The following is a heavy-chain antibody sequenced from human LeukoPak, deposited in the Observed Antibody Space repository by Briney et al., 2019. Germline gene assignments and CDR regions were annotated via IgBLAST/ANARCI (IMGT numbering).Heavy chain of an antibody. J-gene: IGHJ4*02. CDR2: ISYDGSNK. D-gene: IGHD3-9*01. CDR1: GFTFSSYA. Sequence: KSGGSLRLSCAASGFTFSSYAMHWVRQAPGKGLEWVAVISYDGSNKYYADSVKGRFTISRDNSKNTLYLQMNSLRAEDTAVYYCARDPSRNILTGYYPPDYWGQGTLVTASS. V-gene: IGHV3-30*04. CDR3: ARDPSRNILTGYYPPDY.